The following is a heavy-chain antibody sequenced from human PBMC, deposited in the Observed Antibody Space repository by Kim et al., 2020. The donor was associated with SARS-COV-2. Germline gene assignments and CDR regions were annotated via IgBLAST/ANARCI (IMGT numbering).Heavy chain of an antibody. D-gene: IGHD1-26*01. J-gene: IGHJ3*02. V-gene: IGHV3-48*02. CDR3: ARGSSGAFDI. Sequence: DSVKGLFTISRDNAKNSLYLQMNSLGDEDTAVYYCARGSSGAFDIWGQGTKVTVSS.